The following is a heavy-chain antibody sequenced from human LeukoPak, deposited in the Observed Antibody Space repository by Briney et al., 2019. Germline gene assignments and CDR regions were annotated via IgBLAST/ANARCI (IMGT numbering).Heavy chain of an antibody. Sequence: PGGSLRLSCAASGFTFSNAWMSWVRQAPGKGLEWVGRIRREPDGGTTDYAAPVKGRFTISRDDSKNTLYLQMNSLKTEDTAVYDCTTDPHYYDSSGYLLPPLSWGQRTLVTVSS. CDR1: GFTFSNAW. D-gene: IGHD3-22*01. V-gene: IGHV3-15*01. CDR3: TTDPHYYDSSGYLLPPLS. CDR2: IRREPDGGTT. J-gene: IGHJ4*02.